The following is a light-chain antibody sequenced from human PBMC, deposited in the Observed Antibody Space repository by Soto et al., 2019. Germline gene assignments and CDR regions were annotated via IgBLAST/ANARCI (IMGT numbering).Light chain of an antibody. CDR3: QQYGDSPET. CDR1: QNVRGDS. Sequence: IVLTQSPGTLSLSPGEGATLSCRASQNVRGDSLVWYQHKPGQAPRVLIYGASTRATGVPVRFSGSGSGTDFTLTITRLEPEDCAMYYCQQYGDSPETFGQGTKWIS. J-gene: IGKJ1*01. V-gene: IGKV3-20*01. CDR2: GAS.